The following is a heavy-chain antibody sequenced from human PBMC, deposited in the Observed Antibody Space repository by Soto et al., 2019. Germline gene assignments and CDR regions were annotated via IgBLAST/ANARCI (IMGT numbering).Heavy chain of an antibody. CDR3: ARGRTDYAYFES. CDR2: ISSSGSST. J-gene: IGHJ4*02. V-gene: IGHV3-48*02. D-gene: IGHD3-16*01. Sequence: PAGSLRLSCAASGIAFNSHTMYWVRQPPGKGLEWVSYISSSGSSTYYADSVKGRFTISRDNARNSLSLQMNGLRDEDTAVYYCARGRTDYAYFESWGQGTLVTVSS. CDR1: GIAFNSHT.